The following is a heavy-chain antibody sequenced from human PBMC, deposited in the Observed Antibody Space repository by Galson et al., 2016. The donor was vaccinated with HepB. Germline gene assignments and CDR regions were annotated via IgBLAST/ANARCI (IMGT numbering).Heavy chain of an antibody. CDR3: ARGGALGWFDP. V-gene: IGHV4-30-2*01. CDR1: NGSISSGRHP. J-gene: IGHJ5*02. Sequence: TLSLTCGVSNGSISSGRHPWSWTRQPPGQGLEWIGYIHHSGSAYYSPSLRSRVTMSVDKSKNQFSLKVTSVTAEDTAMYYCARGGALGWFDPWGQGILVSVSS. CDR2: IHHSGSA.